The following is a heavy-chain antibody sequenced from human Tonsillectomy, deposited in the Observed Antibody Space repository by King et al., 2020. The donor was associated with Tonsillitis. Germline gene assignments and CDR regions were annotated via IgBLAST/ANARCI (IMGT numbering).Heavy chain of an antibody. Sequence: QLQESGPGLVKPSETLSLTCTVSGGSISSYYWSWIRQPPGKGLEWIGYIYYSGSTKYNPSLKSRVTISVDTSKNQFSLKLSSVTAADTAVYYCARGQWDGIQPYFDYWGQGTLVTVSS. J-gene: IGHJ4*02. CDR2: IYYSGST. CDR1: GGSISSYY. D-gene: IGHD1-26*01. V-gene: IGHV4-59*01. CDR3: ARGQWDGIQPYFDY.